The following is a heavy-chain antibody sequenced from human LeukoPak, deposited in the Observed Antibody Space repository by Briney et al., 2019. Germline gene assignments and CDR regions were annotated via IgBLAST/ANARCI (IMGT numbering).Heavy chain of an antibody. CDR1: GFTFGSYS. Sequence: GGSLRLSCAASGFTFGSYSMNWVRQAPGKGLEWVSSISSSSSYIYYADSVKGRFTISRDNAKNSLYLQMNSLRAEDTAVYYCAGNLGYSSGYYYVFDYWGQGTLVTVSS. J-gene: IGHJ4*02. CDR2: ISSSSSYI. D-gene: IGHD3-22*01. V-gene: IGHV3-21*01. CDR3: AGNLGYSSGYYYVFDY.